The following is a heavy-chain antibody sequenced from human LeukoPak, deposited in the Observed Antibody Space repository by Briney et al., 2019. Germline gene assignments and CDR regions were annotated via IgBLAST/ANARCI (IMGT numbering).Heavy chain of an antibody. V-gene: IGHV3-21*01. J-gene: IGHJ6*03. CDR2: ISSSSSYI. D-gene: IGHD2-21*01. Sequence: TGGSLRLSCAASGFTFSSYSMNWVRQAPGKGLEWVSSISSSSSYIYYADSVKGRFTISRDNAKNSLYLQMNSLRAEDTAVYYCARVSVVYYYYYMDVWGKGTTVTVSS. CDR1: GFTFSSYS. CDR3: ARVSVVYYYYYMDV.